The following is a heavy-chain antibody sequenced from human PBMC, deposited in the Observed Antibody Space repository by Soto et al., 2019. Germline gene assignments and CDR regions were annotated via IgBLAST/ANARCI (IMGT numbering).Heavy chain of an antibody. Sequence: DVQLVESGGALVQPGRSLTLSCAASGFTFDDYAMHWVRQAPGKGLEWVSSISWNSGNIAYADSVKGRFTISRDNAKISLYLLMNTLRAEDTALYSCAKDLRYCDTTRGAWCAFEIWGQGSMVTVSS. CDR3: AKDLRYCDTTRGAWCAFEI. D-gene: IGHD2-2*01. V-gene: IGHV3-9*01. J-gene: IGHJ3*02. CDR1: GFTFDDYA. CDR2: ISWNSGNI.